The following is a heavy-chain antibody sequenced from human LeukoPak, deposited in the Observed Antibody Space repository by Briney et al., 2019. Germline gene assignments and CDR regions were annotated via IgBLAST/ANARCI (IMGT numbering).Heavy chain of an antibody. D-gene: IGHD3-22*01. CDR1: GYTLTKLS. CDR2: FDPEDGET. J-gene: IGHJ4*02. V-gene: IGHV1-24*01. Sequence: GASVKVSCNVSGYTLTKLSMHWVRQAPGKGLEWMGGFDPEDGETIYAQNSQGRVTMTEDTSTDTAYMQLSSLRSEDTAVYSCATAPHQDYYDSSGSHFDYWGQGTLVTVSS. CDR3: ATAPHQDYYDSSGSHFDY.